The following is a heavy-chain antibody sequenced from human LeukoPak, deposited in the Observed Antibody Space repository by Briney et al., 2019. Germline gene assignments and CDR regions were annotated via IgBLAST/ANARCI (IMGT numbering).Heavy chain of an antibody. CDR3: AGASTWTPFAP. CDR1: GHSISSGYY. Sequence: SETLSLTCAVSGHSISSGYYWAWIRQPPGKGLEWIGSIYHNGSTYYNPSVNSRLTISVDSSKNQLFLKLNSVTAADTAVYYCAGASTWTPFAPWGQGILVTVSS. CDR2: IYHNGST. J-gene: IGHJ5*02. V-gene: IGHV4-38-2*01. D-gene: IGHD3/OR15-3a*01.